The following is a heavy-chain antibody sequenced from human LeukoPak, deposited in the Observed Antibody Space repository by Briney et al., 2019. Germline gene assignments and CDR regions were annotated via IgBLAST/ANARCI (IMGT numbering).Heavy chain of an antibody. CDR2: ISSSSYI. CDR3: AKDRACGQWNCQGSDY. CDR1: GFTFSSYS. Sequence: GGSLRLSCAASGFTFSSYSMNWVRQAPGKGLEWVSSISSSSYIYYADSVKGRFTISRDNSKNTLYLQMNNLRAEDTAVYYCAKDRACGQWNCQGSDYWGQGTLVTVSS. V-gene: IGHV3-21*04. J-gene: IGHJ4*02. D-gene: IGHD1-7*01.